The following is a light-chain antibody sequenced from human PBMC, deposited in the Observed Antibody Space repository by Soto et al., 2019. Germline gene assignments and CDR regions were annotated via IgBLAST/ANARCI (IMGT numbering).Light chain of an antibody. CDR2: GAS. CDR3: QQYDNLTRLT. Sequence: VVLPQSTGTLSLPAGERSTLSCSASQIVSNNYLAWYQQNPGQAPRLLIYGASNRATGIPARFSGSGSGIEFTLTISCLQPEDVAAYFCQQYDNLTRLTFGQVTLLEIK. V-gene: IGKV3-20*01. J-gene: IGKJ5*01. CDR1: QIVSNNY.